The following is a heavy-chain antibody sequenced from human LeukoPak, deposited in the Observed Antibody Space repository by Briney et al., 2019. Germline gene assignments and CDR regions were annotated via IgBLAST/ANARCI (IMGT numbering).Heavy chain of an antibody. D-gene: IGHD3-9*01. CDR1: GFTFSSYG. Sequence: PGGSLRLSCAASGFTFSSYGMHWVRQAPGKGLEWVAVISYDGSNKYYADSVKGRFTISRDNSKNTLYLQMNSLRAEDTAVYYCAREGFGGDDILTGYYTYFDYWGQGTLVTVSS. V-gene: IGHV3-30*03. CDR2: ISYDGSNK. J-gene: IGHJ4*02. CDR3: AREGFGGDDILTGYYTYFDY.